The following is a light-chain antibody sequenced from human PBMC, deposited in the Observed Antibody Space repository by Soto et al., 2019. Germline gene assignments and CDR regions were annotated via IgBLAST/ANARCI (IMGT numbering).Light chain of an antibody. CDR2: GAS. V-gene: IGKV3-15*01. CDR3: QQHNNWPPDIT. CDR1: QSVSSN. J-gene: IGKJ4*01. Sequence: EIVMTQSPATLSVSPGERATLSCRASQSVSSNLAWYQQKPGQAPRLLIYGASTRATGIPARFSGSGSGTEFTLTISSLQSEDFAVYYCQQHNNWPPDITFGGGTKVEIK.